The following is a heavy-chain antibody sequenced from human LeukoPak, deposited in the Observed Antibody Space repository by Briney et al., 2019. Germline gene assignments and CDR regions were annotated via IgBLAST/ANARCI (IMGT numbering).Heavy chain of an antibody. Sequence: SQTLSLTCAVSGVSITSDTYCWSWIRQPPGKGLEWIGYILHSGSTYYKPSLKSRVTISIDTSKSQFSLKLSSVTAADTAVYYCARTRDFWSGYFDYWGQGTLVTVSS. CDR1: GVSITSDTYC. V-gene: IGHV4-30-2*01. CDR2: ILHSGST. J-gene: IGHJ4*02. CDR3: ARTRDFWSGYFDY. D-gene: IGHD3-3*01.